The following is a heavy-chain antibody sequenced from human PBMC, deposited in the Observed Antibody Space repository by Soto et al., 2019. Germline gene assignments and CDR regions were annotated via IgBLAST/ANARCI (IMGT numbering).Heavy chain of an antibody. CDR2: ISGSGATT. V-gene: IGHV3-23*04. CDR3: AKGMMTTVNLQLFDP. CDR1: GLTFSSYA. Sequence: EIQLVEFGGGLVQPGGSLRLSCAASGLTFSSYAMTWIRQAPGKGLEWVSRISGSGATTYYADSVKGRFTIYRDNSNSTLYLQMNKQRAEDSAAYHCAKGMMTTVNLQLFDPWGQGTLVTVSS. D-gene: IGHD4-17*01. J-gene: IGHJ5*02.